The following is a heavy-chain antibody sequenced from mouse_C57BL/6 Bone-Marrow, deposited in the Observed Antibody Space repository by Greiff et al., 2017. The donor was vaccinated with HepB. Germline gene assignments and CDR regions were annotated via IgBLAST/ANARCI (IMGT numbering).Heavy chain of an antibody. V-gene: IGHV5-6*01. CDR1: GFTFSSYG. Sequence: EVQLVESGGDLVKPGGSLKLSCAASGFTFSSYGMSWVRQTPDKRLEWVATISSGGSYTYYPDSVKGRFTITRDNAKNTLYLQMSRLKSEDTAMYYCARPDYYGSSYWYFDVWGTGTTVTVSS. CDR3: ARPDYYGSSYWYFDV. CDR2: ISSGGSYT. J-gene: IGHJ1*03. D-gene: IGHD1-1*01.